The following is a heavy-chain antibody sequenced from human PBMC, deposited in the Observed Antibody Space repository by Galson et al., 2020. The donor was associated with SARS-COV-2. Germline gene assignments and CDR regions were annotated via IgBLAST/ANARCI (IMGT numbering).Heavy chain of an antibody. D-gene: IGHD3-22*01. CDR1: GASITSGSYY. V-gene: IGHV4-31*03. CDR2: VFYTGDT. Sequence: ASETLSLTCTVSGASITSGSYYWSWIRQHPGKGLEWIGYVFYTGDTYYNPSLKSRLTILRDTSKNQLSLRLTSVTAADTAIYFCARDLGDLSGSAFDSWGQGALVTVSS. CDR3: ARDLGDLSGSAFDS. J-gene: IGHJ4*02.